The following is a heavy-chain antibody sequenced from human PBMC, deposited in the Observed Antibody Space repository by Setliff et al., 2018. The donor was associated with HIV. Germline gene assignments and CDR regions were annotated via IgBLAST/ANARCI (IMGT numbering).Heavy chain of an antibody. CDR2: IVPVLGIT. Sequence: ASVKVSCKASGGTFNNDAISWVRQAPGQGLEWMGGIVPVLGITNYSPKFQGRVTITTDESTTTAYMDLSSLRSEDTAVYYCAGGLVSQKVPFDPWGQGTLVTVSS. J-gene: IGHJ5*02. CDR3: AGGLVSQKVPFDP. V-gene: IGHV1-69*10. D-gene: IGHD1-1*01. CDR1: GGTFNNDA.